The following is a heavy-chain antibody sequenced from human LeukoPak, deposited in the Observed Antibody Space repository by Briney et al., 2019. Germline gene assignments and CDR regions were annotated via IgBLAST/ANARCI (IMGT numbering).Heavy chain of an antibody. V-gene: IGHV4-59*01. J-gene: IGHJ6*03. CDR2: IFYSGST. Sequence: PSETLSLTCTVSSASISTYYWSWIRQPPGKGLEWIGYIFYSGSTNYNPSLKSRVTISVDTSKNRFSLNLSSVTAADTAVYYCARATPTRANYYYYMDVWGKGTTVTVSS. CDR3: ARATPTRANYYYYMDV. CDR1: SASISTYY.